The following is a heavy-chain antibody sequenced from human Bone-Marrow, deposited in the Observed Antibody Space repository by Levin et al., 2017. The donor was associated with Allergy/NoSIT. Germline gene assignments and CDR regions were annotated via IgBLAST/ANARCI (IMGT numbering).Heavy chain of an antibody. CDR3: AKEIRTAVTNTNGFFDH. CDR2: ISGSGDST. Sequence: GESLKISCAASGFTFSGYAMNWVRRAPGKGLEWVSAISGSGDSTHYTDSVKGRFTISRDNSKNTLYLGMNSLRAEDTAVYYCAKEIRTAVTNTNGFFDHWGQGILVTVSS. D-gene: IGHD4-17*01. V-gene: IGHV3-23*01. J-gene: IGHJ4*02. CDR1: GFTFSGYA.